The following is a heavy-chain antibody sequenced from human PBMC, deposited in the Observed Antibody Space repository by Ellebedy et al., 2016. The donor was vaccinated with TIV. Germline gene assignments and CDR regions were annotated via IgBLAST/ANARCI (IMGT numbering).Heavy chain of an antibody. CDR3: ARGLGYCSGGSCYIDAFDI. CDR2: IYYSGST. Sequence: MPSETLSLTCTVSGGSISSGDYYWSWIRQPPGKGLEWIGYIYYSGSTYYNPSLKSRVTISVDTSKNQFSLTLSSVTAADTAVYYCARGLGYCSGGSCYIDAFDIWGQGTMVTVSS. V-gene: IGHV4-30-4*01. J-gene: IGHJ3*02. CDR1: GGSISSGDYY. D-gene: IGHD2-15*01.